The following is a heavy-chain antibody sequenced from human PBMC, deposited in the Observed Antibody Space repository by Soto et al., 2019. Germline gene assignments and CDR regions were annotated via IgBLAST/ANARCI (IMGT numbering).Heavy chain of an antibody. CDR3: ARDWNSND. J-gene: IGHJ4*02. CDR1: GFTFSSYA. D-gene: IGHD1-7*01. V-gene: IGHV3-48*04. CDR2: FSGSSSTI. Sequence: PGGSLRLSCAASGFTFSSYAMSWVRQAPGKGLEWVSGFSGSSSTIYYADSVKGRFTISRDNAKNSLFLQMNSLRAEDTAVYYCARDWNSNDWGQGTLVTVSS.